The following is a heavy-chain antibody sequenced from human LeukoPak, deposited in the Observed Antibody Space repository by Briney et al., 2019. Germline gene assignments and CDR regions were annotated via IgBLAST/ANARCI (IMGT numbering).Heavy chain of an antibody. CDR2: IYTSGST. D-gene: IGHD3-10*01. CDR3: ARDRGYGSNWFDP. V-gene: IGHV4-4*09. CDR1: GGSISSYY. Sequence: PSETLSLTCTVSGGSISSYYWSWIRQPPGKGLEWIGYIYTSGSTNYNPSLKSRVTISVDTSKNQFSLKLSSVTAADTAVYYCARDRGYGSNWFDPWGQGTLVTVSS. J-gene: IGHJ5*02.